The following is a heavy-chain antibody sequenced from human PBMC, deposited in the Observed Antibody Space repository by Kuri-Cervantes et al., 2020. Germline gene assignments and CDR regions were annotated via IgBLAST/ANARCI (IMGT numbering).Heavy chain of an antibody. CDR3: ARDSFEAAGTRYYYGMDV. CDR1: GYTFTSYG. V-gene: IGHV1-18*01. J-gene: IGHJ6*02. Sequence: ASVKVSCKASGYTFTSYGIIWVRQAPGQGLEWMGWISAYNGNTNYAQKLQGRVTMTTDTSTSTAYMELRSLRSDDTAVYYCARDSFEAAGTRYYYGMDVWGQGTTVPSP. D-gene: IGHD6-13*01. CDR2: ISAYNGNT.